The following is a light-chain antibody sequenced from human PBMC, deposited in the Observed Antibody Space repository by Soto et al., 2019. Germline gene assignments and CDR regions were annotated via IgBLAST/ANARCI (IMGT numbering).Light chain of an antibody. CDR3: AAWDDSLNGLWV. CDR2: EVV. J-gene: IGLJ3*02. Sequence: QSALTQPPSASGSPGQSVTISCTGTKSDIGVYDFVSWYQHHPGKAPRLIIYEVVQRPSGVPDRFSGSKSGNTASLTVSGLQAADESYYYGAAWDDSLNGLWVFGGGTKLTVL. V-gene: IGLV2-8*01. CDR1: KSDIGVYDF.